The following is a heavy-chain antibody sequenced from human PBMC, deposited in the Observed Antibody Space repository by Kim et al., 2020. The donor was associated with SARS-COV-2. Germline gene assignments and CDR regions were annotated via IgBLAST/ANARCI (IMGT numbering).Heavy chain of an antibody. D-gene: IGHD3-3*01. V-gene: IGHV1-69*13. CDR2: IIPIFGTA. Sequence: SVKVSCKASGGTFSSYAISWVRQAPGQGLEWMGGIIPIFGTANYAQKFQGRVTITADESTSTAYMELSSLRSEDTAVYYCARDEITIFGVVIHHYYYGMDVWGQGTTVTVSS. J-gene: IGHJ6*02. CDR3: ARDEITIFGVVIHHYYYGMDV. CDR1: GGTFSSYA.